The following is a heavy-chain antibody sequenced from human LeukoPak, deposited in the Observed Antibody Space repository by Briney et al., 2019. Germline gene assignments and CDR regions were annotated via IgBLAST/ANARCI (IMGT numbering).Heavy chain of an antibody. CDR2: ISAYNGNT. CDR3: ARVRGNYGGNSYYYMDV. V-gene: IGHV1-18*01. D-gene: IGHD4-23*01. J-gene: IGHJ6*03. CDR1: GYTYTSYG. Sequence: GASVKVSCKASGYTYTSYGITWVRQAPGQGLEWMGWISAYNGNTNYAQKLQGRVTMTTDTSTSTAYMELRSLRSDDTAVYYCARVRGNYGGNSYYYMDVWGKGTTVTVSS.